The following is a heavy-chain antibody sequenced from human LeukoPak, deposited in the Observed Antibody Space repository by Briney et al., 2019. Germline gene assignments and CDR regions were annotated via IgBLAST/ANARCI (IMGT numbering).Heavy chain of an antibody. V-gene: IGHV4-59*01. J-gene: IGHJ3*02. CDR2: IYYSGST. Sequence: SETLSLTCTVSGGSISSYYWSWIRQPPGKGLEWIGYIYYSGSTNYNPSLKSRVTISVDTSKNQFSLKLSSVTAADTAVYYCAQNKGYCSGGSCSPGAFDIWGQGTMVTVSS. CDR3: AQNKGYCSGGSCSPGAFDI. D-gene: IGHD2-15*01. CDR1: GGSISSYY.